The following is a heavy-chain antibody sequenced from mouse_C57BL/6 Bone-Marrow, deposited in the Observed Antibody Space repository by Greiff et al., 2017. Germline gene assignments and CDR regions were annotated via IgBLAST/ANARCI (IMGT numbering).Heavy chain of an antibody. D-gene: IGHD2-1*01. V-gene: IGHV1-47*01. Sequence: QVQLQQSGAELVKPGASVTMSCKASGYTFTTYPIEWMKQNHGKSLEWIGNFHPYNDDTQYNEKFKGKATLTVEKSSSTVYLELGRLTSNDSAVYYCARGGNYGGYYFDYWGQGTTLTVSS. J-gene: IGHJ2*01. CDR3: ARGGNYGGYYFDY. CDR1: GYTFTTYP. CDR2: FHPYNDDT.